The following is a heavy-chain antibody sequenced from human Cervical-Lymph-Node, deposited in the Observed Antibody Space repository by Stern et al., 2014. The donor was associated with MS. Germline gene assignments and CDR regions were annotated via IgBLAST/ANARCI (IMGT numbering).Heavy chain of an antibody. CDR2: INHSGST. J-gene: IGHJ4*02. Sequence: QVQLQQWGAGLLKPSETLSLTCAVYGGSFSGYYWSWIRQSPGKGLEWIGEINHSGSTHDNPALKSRVTISVDTSKSQFSLKLSSVTAADTAVYYCARRSGRIYGYWGQGTLVTVSS. CDR1: GGSFSGYY. D-gene: IGHD1-26*01. CDR3: ARRSGRIYGY. V-gene: IGHV4-34*01.